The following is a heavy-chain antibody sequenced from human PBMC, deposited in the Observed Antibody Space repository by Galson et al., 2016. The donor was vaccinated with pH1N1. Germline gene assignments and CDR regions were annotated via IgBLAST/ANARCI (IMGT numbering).Heavy chain of an antibody. J-gene: IGHJ3*02. V-gene: IGHV4-38-2*01. Sequence: ETLSLTCAVSGYSISSGYYWAWIRQPPGKGLEWIGSLYHSGGTYYNPSLKSRVTISVDTSKNQFSLNLNSVTAADTAVYYCATYIVAPLFDAFDIWGQGTMVTVSS. D-gene: IGHD5-12*01. CDR1: GYSISSGYY. CDR2: LYHSGGT. CDR3: ATYIVAPLFDAFDI.